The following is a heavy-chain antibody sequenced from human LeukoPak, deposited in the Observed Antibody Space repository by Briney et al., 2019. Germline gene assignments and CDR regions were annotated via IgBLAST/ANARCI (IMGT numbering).Heavy chain of an antibody. CDR2: ISSSSSYI. D-gene: IGHD3-9*01. CDR3: ARGPGDNYGMDV. V-gene: IGHV3-21*01. J-gene: IGHJ6*02. CDR1: GFTFSSYA. Sequence: GGSLRLSCAASGFTFSSYAMSWVRQAPGKGLEWVSSISSSSSYIYYADSVKGRFTISRDNAKNSLYLQMNSLRAEDTAVYYCARGPGDNYGMDVWGQGTTVTVSS.